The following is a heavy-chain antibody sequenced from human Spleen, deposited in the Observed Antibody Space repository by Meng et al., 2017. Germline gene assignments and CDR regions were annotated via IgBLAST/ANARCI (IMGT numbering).Heavy chain of an antibody. J-gene: IGHJ5*02. CDR3: AREQYYYDSSGYSP. Sequence: VQLVHSASGLNKPGASVKVTCKASGYTFTSYAMIWVRQAPGQGLEWMGWINTNTGNPTYAQGFTGRFVFSLDTSVSTAYLQISSLKAEDTAVYYCAREQYYYDSSGYSPWGQGTLVTVSS. CDR2: INTNTGNP. D-gene: IGHD3-22*01. CDR1: GYTFTSYA. V-gene: IGHV7-4-1*02.